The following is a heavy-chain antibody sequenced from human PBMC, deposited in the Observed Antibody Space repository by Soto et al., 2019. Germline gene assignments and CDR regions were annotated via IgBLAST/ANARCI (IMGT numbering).Heavy chain of an antibody. CDR2: IAYDGTIK. Sequence: QEQLVESGGDVVQPGRSLTLSCAASGFTFSANAMHWVGQAPGKGLEWVAVIAYDGTIKIYRDSVKGRFTISRDDSKSTLYLQTNSLRPEDTAVYYCARDKIKGAPDYLDSWGQGTLVTVSS. D-gene: IGHD1-26*01. CDR1: GFTFSANA. J-gene: IGHJ4*02. V-gene: IGHV3-30-3*01. CDR3: ARDKIKGAPDYLDS.